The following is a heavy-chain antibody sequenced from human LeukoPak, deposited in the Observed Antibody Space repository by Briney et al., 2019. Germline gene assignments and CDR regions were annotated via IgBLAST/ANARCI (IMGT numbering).Heavy chain of an antibody. CDR2: ISDSGDIT. D-gene: IGHD6-19*01. CDR3: AKDARRTSGWYFFDY. CDR1: GFTFSSYW. V-gene: IGHV3-23*01. J-gene: IGHJ4*02. Sequence: GGSLRLSCAATGFTFSSYWMHWVRQAPGKGLEWVSVISDSGDITYYADSVEGRFTISRDNSKNTLFLQVNSLRAEDTAVYYCAKDARRTSGWYFFDYWGQGTLVTVSS.